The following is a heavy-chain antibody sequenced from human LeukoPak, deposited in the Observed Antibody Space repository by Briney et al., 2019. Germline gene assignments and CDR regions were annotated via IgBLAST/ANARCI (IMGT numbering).Heavy chain of an antibody. CDR3: ARDPYSSGWYPIPQY. J-gene: IGHJ4*02. CDR1: GFTFSRYW. CDR2: INSDGSST. D-gene: IGHD6-13*01. V-gene: IGHV3-74*01. Sequence: GGSLRLSCAASGFTFSRYWMHWVRHAPGKGLVWVSRINSDGSSTNYADSVKGRFTISRDNAKNTLYLEMNSLRAEDTAVYYCARDPYSSGWYPIPQYWGQGTLVTVSS.